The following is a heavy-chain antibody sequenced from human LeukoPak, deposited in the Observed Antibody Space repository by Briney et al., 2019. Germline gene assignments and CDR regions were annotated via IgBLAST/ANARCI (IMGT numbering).Heavy chain of an antibody. CDR1: GYTLTELS. J-gene: IGHJ4*02. V-gene: IGHV1-24*01. CDR2: FDPEDGET. D-gene: IGHD3-22*01. CDR3: ARNYYDSSGYYSRYIDY. Sequence: ASVKVSCKVSGYTLTELSMHWVRQAPGKGLEWMGGFDPEDGETIYAQKFQGRVTMTEDTSTDTAYMELRSLRSDDTAVYYCARNYYDSSGYYSRYIDYWGQGTLVTVSS.